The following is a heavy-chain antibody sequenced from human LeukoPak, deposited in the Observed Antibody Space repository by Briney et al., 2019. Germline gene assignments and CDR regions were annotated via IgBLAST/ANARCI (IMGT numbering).Heavy chain of an antibody. J-gene: IGHJ4*02. CDR3: AREGTTGNFDY. D-gene: IGHD1-7*01. CDR2: IYSGGTT. Sequence: PGGSLRLSCAASGFTFSGYAMHWVRQAPGKGLEWVSFIYSGGTTYYADSVKGRFTISRDNSKNTLYLQMNSLRAEDTAVYYCAREGTTGNFDYWGQGTLVTVSS. V-gene: IGHV3-66*01. CDR1: GFTFSGYA.